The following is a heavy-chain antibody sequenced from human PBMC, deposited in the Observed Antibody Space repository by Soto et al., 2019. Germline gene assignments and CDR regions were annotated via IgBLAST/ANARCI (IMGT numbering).Heavy chain of an antibody. Sequence: SETLSLTCAVYGGSFSGYYWSWIRQPPGKGLEWIGYIYYSGSTYYNPSLKSRVTISVDTSKNQFSLKLSSVTAADTAVYYCARDTDRYCSGGSCYSDFIWGQGTLVTVSS. D-gene: IGHD2-15*01. J-gene: IGHJ4*02. CDR3: ARDTDRYCSGGSCYSDFI. CDR1: GGSFSGYY. CDR2: IYYSGST. V-gene: IGHV4-34*09.